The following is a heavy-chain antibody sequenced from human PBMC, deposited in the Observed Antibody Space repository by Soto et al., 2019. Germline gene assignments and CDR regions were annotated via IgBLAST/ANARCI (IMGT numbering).Heavy chain of an antibody. CDR2: ISHSGST. D-gene: IGHD2-2*01. V-gene: IGHV4-34*01. CDR1: GGSFSGYY. CDR3: ARGGELILVVPAAIRPFDH. J-gene: IGHJ4*02. Sequence: ETLCLTCAVYGGSFSGYYWSWIRQPPGKGLEWIGEISHSGSTNYNPSLKSRVTISVDTSKNQFSLKLSSVTAAATAVYYCARGGELILVVPAAIRPFDHWGQGTLVTVSS.